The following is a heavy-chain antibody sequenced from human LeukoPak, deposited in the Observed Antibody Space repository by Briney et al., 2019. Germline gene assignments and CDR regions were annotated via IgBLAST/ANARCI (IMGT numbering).Heavy chain of an antibody. D-gene: IGHD3-9*01. V-gene: IGHV1-18*01. CDR1: GYTFTSHG. Sequence: ASVKVSCKASGYTFTSHGISWVRQAPGQGLEWMGWISTYNGNTNYAQKLQGRVSMTTDTSTSTAYMDLRSLGSDETAVYYCARVDLLTGYYFFDYWGQGTLVTVSS. CDR3: ARVDLLTGYYFFDY. CDR2: ISTYNGNT. J-gene: IGHJ4*02.